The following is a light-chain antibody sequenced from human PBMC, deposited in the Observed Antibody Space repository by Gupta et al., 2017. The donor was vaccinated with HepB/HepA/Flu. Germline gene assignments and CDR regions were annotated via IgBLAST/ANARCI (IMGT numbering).Light chain of an antibody. CDR2: GTS. CDR1: QSVSSD. CDR3: QQYNNWPYT. Sequence: EIVMTQSPATLSVSPGERATLSCRASQSVSSDLAWYQQKPGQIPRLLRYGTSTRATAIPARATGIPARFSGIGSGTEFTLTISSLQSEDFAVYYCQQYNNWPYTFGQGTKLEIK. J-gene: IGKJ2*01. V-gene: IGKV3D-15*01.